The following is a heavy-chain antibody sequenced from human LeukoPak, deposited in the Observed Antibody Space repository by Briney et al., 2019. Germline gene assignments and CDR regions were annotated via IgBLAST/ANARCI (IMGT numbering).Heavy chain of an antibody. D-gene: IGHD6-19*01. CDR1: GFTFSSYD. Sequence: PGGSLRLSCAASGFTFSSYDMHWVRQAPGKGLEWVTVISYDGSNKYYADSVKGRFTISRDNSKNTLYLQMNSLRAEDTAVYYCAKDPIAVAKSGYFDYWGQGTLVTVSS. CDR2: ISYDGSNK. CDR3: AKDPIAVAKSGYFDY. V-gene: IGHV3-30*04. J-gene: IGHJ4*02.